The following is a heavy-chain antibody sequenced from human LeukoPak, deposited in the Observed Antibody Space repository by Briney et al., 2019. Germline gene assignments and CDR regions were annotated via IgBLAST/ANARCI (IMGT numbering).Heavy chain of an antibody. Sequence: GESLRIPCKGSGYSFTSYWISWVRQMPGKGLEWMGRIDPSDSYTNYSPSFQGHVTISADKSISTAYLQWSSLKASDTAMYYCATWQYYYDSSGYSGDAFDIWGQGTMVTVSS. CDR1: GYSFTSYW. D-gene: IGHD3-22*01. CDR3: ATWQYYYDSSGYSGDAFDI. J-gene: IGHJ3*02. V-gene: IGHV5-10-1*01. CDR2: IDPSDSYT.